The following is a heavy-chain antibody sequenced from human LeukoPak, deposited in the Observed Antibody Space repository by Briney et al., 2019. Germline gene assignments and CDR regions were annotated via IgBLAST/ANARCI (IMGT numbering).Heavy chain of an antibody. CDR3: ARDPATSYYLDS. V-gene: IGHV1-2*02. Sequence: GASVKVSCKASGYTFTAYYLHWVRQAPGQGLEWMGWIDPKGGGTKIAQKFQGRVTMTRDTSMSTVYMELYSLRSDDTAVYSCARDPATSYYLDSWGQGILVTVSS. J-gene: IGHJ4*02. CDR1: GYTFTAYY. CDR2: IDPKGGGT.